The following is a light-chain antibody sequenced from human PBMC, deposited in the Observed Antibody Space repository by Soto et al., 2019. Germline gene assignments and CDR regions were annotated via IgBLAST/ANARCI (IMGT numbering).Light chain of an antibody. CDR2: DVN. J-gene: IGLJ2*01. CDR3: GSFATSNTVI. CDR1: SSDVGSFPY. V-gene: IGLV2-14*03. Sequence: QSALTQPASVSGSPGQSITISCTGTSSDVGSFPYVSWYQQHLGKAPKLMIYDVNSRPSGVSDRFSGSKSGNTASLAISGLQAEDEADYYCGSFATSNTVIFGGGTKLTVL.